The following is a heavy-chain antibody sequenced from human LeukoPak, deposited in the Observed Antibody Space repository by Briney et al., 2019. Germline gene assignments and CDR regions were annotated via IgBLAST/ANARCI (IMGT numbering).Heavy chain of an antibody. CDR1: GYTFTSYY. CDR2: INPSGGST. J-gene: IGHJ4*02. Sequence: ASVKVSCKASGYTFTSYYMHWVRQAPGKGLEWMGIINPSGGSTSYAQKFQGRVTLTRDMSTSTDYLELSSRRSEDTAVYYCARDPEIGYWGQGTLVTVSS. V-gene: IGHV1-46*01. CDR3: ARDPEIGY. D-gene: IGHD3-16*01.